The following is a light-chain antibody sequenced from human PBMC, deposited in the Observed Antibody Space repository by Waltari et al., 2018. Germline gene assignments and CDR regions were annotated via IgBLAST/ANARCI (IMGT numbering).Light chain of an antibody. Sequence: QSVLTQPPSASGTPGQRVTISCSGRSSDIGSNTVTWYQHLPATAPRLLIFNNYYRPSGVPDRFSGSKSGTSASLAISGLQSEDEAVFYCATWDDSLKGFVFGSGTKVTVL. J-gene: IGLJ1*01. CDR2: NNY. CDR3: ATWDDSLKGFV. V-gene: IGLV1-44*01. CDR1: SSDIGSNT.